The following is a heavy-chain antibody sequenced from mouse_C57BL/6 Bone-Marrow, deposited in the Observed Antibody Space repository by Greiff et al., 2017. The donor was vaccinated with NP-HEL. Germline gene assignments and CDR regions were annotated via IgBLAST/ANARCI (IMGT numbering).Heavy chain of an antibody. CDR3: ARRRMVTTYAMDY. D-gene: IGHD2-2*01. CDR1: GFTFSDYY. CDR2: ISNGGGST. Sequence: EVQGVESGGGLVQPGGSLKLSCAASGFTFSDYYMYWVRQTPEKRLEWVAYISNGGGSTYYPDNVKGRFTISRDNAKNTLYLQMSRLKSEDTAMYYCARRRMVTTYAMDYWGQGTSVTVSS. V-gene: IGHV5-12*01. J-gene: IGHJ4*01.